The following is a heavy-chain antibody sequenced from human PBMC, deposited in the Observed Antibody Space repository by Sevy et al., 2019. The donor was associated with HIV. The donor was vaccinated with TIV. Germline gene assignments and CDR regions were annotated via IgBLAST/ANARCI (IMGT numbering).Heavy chain of an antibody. J-gene: IGHJ4*02. Sequence: GGSLRLSCTAFGFTFSTYAMYWVRQAPGKGLEWVAVISDDGNNKDYADSVKGRFTISRDNSKNTLYLQMNSLRADDTAEYYCASHYYDSTGYYFPLEYWGQGTRVTVSS. V-gene: IGHV3-30*04. CDR3: ASHYYDSTGYYFPLEY. D-gene: IGHD3-22*01. CDR1: GFTFSTYA. CDR2: ISDDGNNK.